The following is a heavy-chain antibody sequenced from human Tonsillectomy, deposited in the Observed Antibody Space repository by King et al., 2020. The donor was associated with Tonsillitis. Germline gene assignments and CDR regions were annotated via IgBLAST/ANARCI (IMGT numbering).Heavy chain of an antibody. V-gene: IGHV4-61*01. J-gene: IGHJ5*02. CDR1: GGSVSSGSSY. CDR3: ASHLTLGYCSVGSCYA. CDR2: IYYYSGST. D-gene: IGHD2-15*01. Sequence: HVQLQESGPGLVKPSETLSLTCTVSGGSVSSGSSYWSWIRQPPGKGLEWIGYIYYYSGSTNYNPSLKSRVTISVDTSKNQFSLKLSSVTAADTAVYYCASHLTLGYCSVGSCYAWGQGTLVTVSS.